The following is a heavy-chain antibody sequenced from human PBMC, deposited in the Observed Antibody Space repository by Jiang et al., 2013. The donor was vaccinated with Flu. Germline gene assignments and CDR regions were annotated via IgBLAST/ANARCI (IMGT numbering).Heavy chain of an antibody. D-gene: IGHD3-22*01. Sequence: SGAEVKKPGSSVKVSCKASGGTFSRYAISWVRQAPGQGLEWMGRIIPILGIANYAQKFQGRVTITADKSTSTAYMELSSLRSEDTAVYYCAREIGNYFDSSGSFDYWGQGTLVTVSS. CDR2: IIPILGIA. V-gene: IGHV1-69*04. J-gene: IGHJ4*02. CDR1: GGTFSRYA. CDR3: AREIGNYFDSSGSFDY.